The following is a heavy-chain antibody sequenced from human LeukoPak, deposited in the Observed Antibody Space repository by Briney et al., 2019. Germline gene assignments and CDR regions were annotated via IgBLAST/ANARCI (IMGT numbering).Heavy chain of an antibody. D-gene: IGHD3-10*01. CDR2: IYYSGST. CDR3: ASTSPREVVRGVIENYFDY. J-gene: IGHJ4*02. CDR1: GGSISSYY. V-gene: IGHV4-59*01. Sequence: SETLSLTCTVSGGSISSYYWSWIRQPPGKGLEWIGYIYYSGSTNYNPSLKSRVTISVDTSKNQFSLKLSSVTAADTAVYYCASTSPREVVRGVIENYFDYWGQGTLVTVSS.